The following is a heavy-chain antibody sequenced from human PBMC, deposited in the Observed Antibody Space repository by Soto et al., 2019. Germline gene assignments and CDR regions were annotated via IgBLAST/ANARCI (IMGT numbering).Heavy chain of an antibody. Sequence: GASVKVSCKASGYTFTSYGISWVRQAPGQGLEWMGWISAYNGNTNYAQKLQGRVTMTTDTSTSTAYMELRSLRSDDTAVYYCARELVGVLYYYYVMDVWGQGTTVTVSS. V-gene: IGHV1-18*01. J-gene: IGHJ6*02. D-gene: IGHD6-6*01. CDR1: GYTFTSYG. CDR2: ISAYNGNT. CDR3: ARELVGVLYYYYVMDV.